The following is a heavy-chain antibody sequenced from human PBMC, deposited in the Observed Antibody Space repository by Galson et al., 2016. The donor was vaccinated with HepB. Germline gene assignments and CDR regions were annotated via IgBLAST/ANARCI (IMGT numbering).Heavy chain of an antibody. CDR2: ISGSGGNT. Sequence: SLRLSCAASGFTFSTYAMSWVRQAPGKGLEWASGISGSGGNTYYADSVKGRFTISRDNSKKTLYLQMNGLGAEGTAVYFCAKARSVHLLLFATWGQGNLVTVSS. V-gene: IGHV3-23*01. CDR1: GFTFSTYA. D-gene: IGHD2-15*01. CDR3: AKARSVHLLLFAT. J-gene: IGHJ5*02.